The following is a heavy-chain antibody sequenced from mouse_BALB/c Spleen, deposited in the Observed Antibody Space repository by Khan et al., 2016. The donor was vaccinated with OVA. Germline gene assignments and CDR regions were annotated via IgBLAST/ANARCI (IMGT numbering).Heavy chain of an antibody. CDR2: ISYSGST. Sequence: EVQLQESGPGLVKPSQSLSLTCTVTGYSITSDYAWNWIRQFPGNKLEWMGYISYSGSTTYNPSLKSRISITRDTSKDQFFLQLKLVTSEDTATCSCAYEQGRYYALGYSGQGTSVNVSS. V-gene: IGHV3-2*02. CDR3: AYEQGRYYALGY. CDR1: GYSITSDYA. J-gene: IGHJ4*01. D-gene: IGHD4-1*01.